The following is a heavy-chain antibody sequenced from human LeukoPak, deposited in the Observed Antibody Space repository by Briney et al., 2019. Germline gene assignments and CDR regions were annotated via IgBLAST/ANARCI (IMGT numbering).Heavy chain of an antibody. CDR2: IHNSGST. J-gene: IGHJ3*02. V-gene: IGHV4-4*07. CDR1: GGSISSYY. CDR3: ARVQNDAFDI. Sequence: SETLSLTCTFSGGSISSYYWSWIRQPAGKGLEWIGRIHNSGSTNCNPSLKSRVTMSVDTSKNQFSLKLSSVTAADTAVYYCARVQNDAFDIWGQGTMVTVSS. D-gene: IGHD1-1*01.